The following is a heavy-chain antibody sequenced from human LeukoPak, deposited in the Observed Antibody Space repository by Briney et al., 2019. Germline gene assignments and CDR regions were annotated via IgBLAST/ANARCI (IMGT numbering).Heavy chain of an antibody. CDR2: ISGYNGNT. CDR1: GYTFTSYG. D-gene: IGHD6-13*01. V-gene: IGHV1-18*01. J-gene: IGHJ6*03. Sequence: GASVKVSCKASGYTFTSYGISWVRQAPGKGLEWMGWISGYNGNTNYAQKLQGRVTMTTDTSTSTVYMELRSLRSDDTAVYYCARDLAAAGYGWYMDVWGKGTTVTVSS. CDR3: ARDLAAAGYGWYMDV.